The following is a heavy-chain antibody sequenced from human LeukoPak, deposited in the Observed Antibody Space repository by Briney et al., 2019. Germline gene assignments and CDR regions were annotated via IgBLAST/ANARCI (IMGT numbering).Heavy chain of an antibody. J-gene: IGHJ4*02. D-gene: IGHD3-10*02. CDR3: ARLWGDVDTGMFGDY. CDR1: GYSFTSYW. V-gene: IGHV5-51*01. CDR2: IYPGGSDT. Sequence: GESLQISCKGSGYSFTSYWIGWVRQLPGKGLEWMGIIYPGGSDTRYSPSFQGQVTISADKSISTAYLQWSSLKASDTAMYYCARLWGDVDTGMFGDYWGQGTLVTVSS.